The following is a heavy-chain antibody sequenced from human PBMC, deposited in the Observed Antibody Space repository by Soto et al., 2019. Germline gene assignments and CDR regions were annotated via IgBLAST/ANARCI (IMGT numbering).Heavy chain of an antibody. CDR1: GYTFASYY. D-gene: IGHD6-19*01. Sequence: GASVKVSCKASGYTFASYYMHWVRQAPGQGLEWMGIINPSGGSTSYAQKFQGRVTMTRDTSTSTVYMELSSLRSEDTAVYYCARSIAVAGTFDPWGQGTLVTVSS. J-gene: IGHJ5*02. CDR2: INPSGGST. V-gene: IGHV1-46*01. CDR3: ARSIAVAGTFDP.